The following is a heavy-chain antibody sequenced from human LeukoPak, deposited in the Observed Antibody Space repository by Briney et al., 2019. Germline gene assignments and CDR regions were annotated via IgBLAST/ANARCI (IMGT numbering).Heavy chain of an antibody. V-gene: IGHV1-69*05. CDR1: GGTFSSYA. D-gene: IGHD6-6*01. Sequence: SVKVSCKASGGTFSSYAISWVRQAPGQGLEWMGRIIPIFGTANYAQKFQGRVTITTDESTSTAYMELSSLRSEDTAVYYCARAEREQLAQWDYWGQGTLATVSS. CDR2: IIPIFGTA. CDR3: ARAEREQLAQWDY. J-gene: IGHJ4*02.